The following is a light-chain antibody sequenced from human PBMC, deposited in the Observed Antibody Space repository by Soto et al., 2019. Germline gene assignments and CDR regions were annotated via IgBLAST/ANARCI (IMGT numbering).Light chain of an antibody. Sequence: EIVMTQSPATLSVSPGERATLSCMPSQSLRSDLAWYQQKPGQAPRLLIYGASTRATDIPARFSGSGSGTEFTLTISSLQSEDFAVYYCQQYDNWPLYTFGQGTKVDIK. CDR3: QQYDNWPLYT. V-gene: IGKV3-15*01. CDR2: GAS. CDR1: QSLRSD. J-gene: IGKJ2*01.